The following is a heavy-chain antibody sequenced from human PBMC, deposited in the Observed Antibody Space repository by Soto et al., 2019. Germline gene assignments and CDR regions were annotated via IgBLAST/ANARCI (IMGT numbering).Heavy chain of an antibody. CDR1: GFTFSDYY. CDR3: ASGGKYSDRSRYHFRR. V-gene: IGHV3-11*06. J-gene: IGHJ4*02. CDR2: ISSSSSDT. D-gene: IGHD3-22*01. Sequence: QVQLVESGGGLVKPGGSLRLSCAASGFTFSDYYMSWIRQAPGKGLEWVSYISSSSSDTNYADSVKCPFTISIDNAKHSLYLQMHSLRAEDTAVYYCASGGKYSDRSRYHFRRWGQGTLVTVSS.